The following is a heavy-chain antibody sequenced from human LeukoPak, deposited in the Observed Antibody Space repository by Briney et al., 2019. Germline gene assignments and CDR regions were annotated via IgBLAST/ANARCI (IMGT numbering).Heavy chain of an antibody. CDR1: GASIDKNH. D-gene: IGHD3-22*01. CDR2: FYYGERS. V-gene: IGHV4-59*08. J-gene: IGHJ2*01. Sequence: SETLSLTCTVSGASIDKNHWSWIRQAPGKGLECIGNFYYGERSNYNPSLKSRVTILVDTSKNQFSLKLTSVTAADTAVYYCARLAYYYDRSGPSDWYFDFWGRGTLATVSS. CDR3: ARLAYYYDRSGPSDWYFDF.